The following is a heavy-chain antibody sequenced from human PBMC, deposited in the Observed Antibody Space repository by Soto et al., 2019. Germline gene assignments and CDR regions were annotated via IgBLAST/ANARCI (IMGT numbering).Heavy chain of an antibody. D-gene: IGHD2-15*01. Sequence: ASVKVSCKASGYTFTGYYMHWVRQAPGQGLEWMGWINPNSGGTNYAQKFQGWVTMTRDTSISTAYMELSRLRSDDTAVYYCARTYCSGGSCHDAFDIWGQGTMVTVSS. CDR1: GYTFTGYY. J-gene: IGHJ3*02. V-gene: IGHV1-2*04. CDR2: INPNSGGT. CDR3: ARTYCSGGSCHDAFDI.